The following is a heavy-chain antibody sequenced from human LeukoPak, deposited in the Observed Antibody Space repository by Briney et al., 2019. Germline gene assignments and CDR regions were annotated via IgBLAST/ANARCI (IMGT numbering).Heavy chain of an antibody. CDR1: GFTFSNYG. J-gene: IGHJ4*02. Sequence: GGSLRLSCAASGFTFSNYGMHWVRQAPGKGLQWVAVISYDGTNKCYADSVKGRFTVSRDNAKNRLYLQMNSLRAEDTAIYYCAKDSSPYCSGGSCSHFDYWSQGTLVTVSS. V-gene: IGHV3-30*18. CDR3: AKDSSPYCSGGSCSHFDY. D-gene: IGHD2-15*01. CDR2: ISYDGTNK.